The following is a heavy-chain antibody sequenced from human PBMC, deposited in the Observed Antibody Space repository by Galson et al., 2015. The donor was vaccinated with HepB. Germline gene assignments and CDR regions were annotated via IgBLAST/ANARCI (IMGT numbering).Heavy chain of an antibody. CDR2: IKSKTDGGTT. V-gene: IGHV3-15*01. CDR3: TTAVQHDVLLWFGEYYHFDY. J-gene: IGHJ4*02. D-gene: IGHD3-10*01. Sequence: SLRLSCAASGFTFSNAWMSWVRQAPGKGLEWVGRIKSKTDGGTTDYAAPVKGRFTISRDDSKNTLYLQMNSLKTEDTAVYYCTTAVQHDVLLWFGEYYHFDYWGQGTLVTVSS. CDR1: GFTFSNAW.